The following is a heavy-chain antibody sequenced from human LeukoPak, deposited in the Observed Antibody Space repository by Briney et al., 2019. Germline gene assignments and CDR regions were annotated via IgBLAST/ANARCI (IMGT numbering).Heavy chain of an antibody. CDR3: ARGLGEATRLYYFDY. CDR1: GFTFSSYN. D-gene: IGHD3-16*01. CDR2: ISNSYTFI. V-gene: IGHV3-21*01. Sequence: GVSLRLSCAASGFTFSSYNMNWVRQAPGKGLEWVSSISNSYTFIYYADSVKGRFTISRDNAKNSLYLQMNSLRAEDTAVYYCARGLGEATRLYYFDYWGQGTLVTVSS. J-gene: IGHJ4*02.